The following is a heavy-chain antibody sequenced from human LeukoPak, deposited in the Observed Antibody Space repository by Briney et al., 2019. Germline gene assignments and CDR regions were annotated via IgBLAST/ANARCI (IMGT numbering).Heavy chain of an antibody. CDR3: ARDRWGSYWKPFDY. CDR2: IKQDGSEK. D-gene: IGHD1-26*01. J-gene: IGHJ4*02. Sequence: GGSLRLSCAASGFTFSSYWMSWVRQAPWKGLEWVANIKQDGSEKYYVDSVKGRFTISRDNAKNSLYLQMNSLRAEDTAVYYCARDRWGSYWKPFDYWGQGTLVTVSS. V-gene: IGHV3-7*01. CDR1: GFTFSSYW.